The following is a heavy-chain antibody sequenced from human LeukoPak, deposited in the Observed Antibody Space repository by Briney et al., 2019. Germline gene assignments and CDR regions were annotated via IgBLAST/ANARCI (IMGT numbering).Heavy chain of an antibody. CDR1: GFPQRNYA. CDR2: ISYYGRKK. D-gene: IGHD3-3*01. CDR3: ARGERAHVEWSSYMDV. V-gene: IGHV3-30*04. Sequence: GSPLRLSYSPSGFPQRNYAMHPLRQAPGQGLAWMSVISYYGRKKYFADSVKGRFTLSRDHSKKTLYLQMNHLKADEPAGYYSARGERAHVEWSSYMDVWGKGTTVTVSS. J-gene: IGHJ6*03.